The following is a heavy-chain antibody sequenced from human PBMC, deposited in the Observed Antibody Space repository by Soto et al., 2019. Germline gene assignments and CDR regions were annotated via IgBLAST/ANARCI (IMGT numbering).Heavy chain of an antibody. CDR2: IANDGRSE. CDR1: GLTFSAAG. CDR3: AKDKGRTAIDY. V-gene: IGHV3-30*18. Sequence: QVQLVESGGGVVQPGRSLRLSCAASGLTFSAAGMHWVRQAPGKGLEWVAFIANDGRSESYADSVKGRFTISRDNSQNRLYLQMNGLRAEHTAVYYCAKDKGRTAIDYWGQGTLVSVSS. J-gene: IGHJ4*02.